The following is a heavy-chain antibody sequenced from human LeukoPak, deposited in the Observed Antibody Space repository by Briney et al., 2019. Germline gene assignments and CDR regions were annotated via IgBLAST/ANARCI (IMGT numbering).Heavy chain of an antibody. CDR1: GFTFSNAR. J-gene: IGHJ4*02. V-gene: IGHV3-15*01. CDR3: TQYTYGFFQY. CDR2: IKSKTDGGTA. D-gene: IGHD5-18*01. Sequence: PGGSLRLSCAASGFTFSNARMSWVRQAPGKGLEWVGRIKSKTDGGTADYAAPVKGRFTISRDDSKNTLYLQMNSLKTEDTAVYYCTQYTYGFFQYWGQGTLVTVSS.